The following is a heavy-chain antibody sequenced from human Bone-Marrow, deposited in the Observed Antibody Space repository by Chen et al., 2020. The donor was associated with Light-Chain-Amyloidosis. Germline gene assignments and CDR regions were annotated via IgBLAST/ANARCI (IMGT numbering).Heavy chain of an antibody. CDR3: ARVLQVVVAAADAFDI. CDR1: GYTFTGYY. Sequence: QVQLEQSGAEGKKPGASVKVSCKPPGYTFTGYYLHWVRQAPAQGLEWIAWINPNNGGTNYAQKFQGRVTMTTDTSISTAYMELSRLRSDNTAVYYCARVLQVVVAAADAFDIWGQGTMVTVSS. D-gene: IGHD2-15*01. CDR2: INPNNGGT. J-gene: IGHJ3*02. V-gene: IGHV1-2*02.